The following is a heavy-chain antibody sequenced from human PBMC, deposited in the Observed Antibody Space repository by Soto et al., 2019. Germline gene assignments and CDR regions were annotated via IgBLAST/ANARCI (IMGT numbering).Heavy chain of an antibody. CDR2: VNPNSGVT. CDR3: ARDGATTTGTTEIWSSLNFYGMDV. V-gene: IGHV1-2*04. D-gene: IGHD1-1*01. CDR1: GYTFTGYY. Sequence: ASVKVSCKASGYTFTGYYIHWVRQAPGQGLEWMGWVNPNSGVTKYAQKFQGWVTMTRDTSISTAYMELSRLRSDDTAVYYCARDGATTTGTTEIWSSLNFYGMDVWGQGTTVTVSS. J-gene: IGHJ6*02.